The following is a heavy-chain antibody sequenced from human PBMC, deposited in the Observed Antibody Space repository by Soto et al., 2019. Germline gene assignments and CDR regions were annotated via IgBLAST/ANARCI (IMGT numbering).Heavy chain of an antibody. Sequence: GASVKVSCKASGYTFTSYDINWVRQATGQRLEWMGWINAGNGHTKYSQKFQGRVTITRDTSASTAYMDLSSLGSEDTAVYYCARGRPLAADYWGQGTLVTVS. V-gene: IGHV1-3*01. J-gene: IGHJ4*02. CDR2: INAGNGHT. CDR1: GYTFTSYD. CDR3: ARGRPLAADY.